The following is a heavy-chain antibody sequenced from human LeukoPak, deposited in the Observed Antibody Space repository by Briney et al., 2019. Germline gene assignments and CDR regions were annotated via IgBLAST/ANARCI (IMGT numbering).Heavy chain of an antibody. Sequence: ASVKVSCKASGYTFTNYNIAWVRQAPGQGLEWVGWISAYSSNTKYTQKLQGRVTMTTDTSTSTAYMELRSLRFDDTAIYYCARDGYFDSWGQGTLVTVSS. CDR1: GYTFTNYN. CDR3: ARDGYFDS. V-gene: IGHV1-18*01. CDR2: ISAYSSNT. J-gene: IGHJ4*02.